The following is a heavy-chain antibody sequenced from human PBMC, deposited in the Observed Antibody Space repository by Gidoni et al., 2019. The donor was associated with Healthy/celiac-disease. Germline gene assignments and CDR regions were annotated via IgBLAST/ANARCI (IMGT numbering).Heavy chain of an antibody. V-gene: IGHV3-33*01. D-gene: IGHD3-22*01. Sequence: QVQLVESGGGVVQPGRSLRLYCAASGFTFSSYGMHWVRQSPGKGLEWVAVIWYDGSNKYYADSVKGRFTISRDNSKNTLYLQMNSLRAEDTAVYYCATYLPVHRGSGSNGAFDYWGQGTLVTVSS. CDR3: ATYLPVHRGSGSNGAFDY. CDR2: IWYDGSNK. CDR1: GFTFSSYG. J-gene: IGHJ4*02.